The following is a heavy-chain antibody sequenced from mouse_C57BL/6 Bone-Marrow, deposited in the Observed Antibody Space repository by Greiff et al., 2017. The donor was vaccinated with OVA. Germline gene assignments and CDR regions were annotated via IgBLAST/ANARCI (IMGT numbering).Heavy chain of an antibody. CDR1: GYTFTSYW. CDR3: ASRGAYGNYVDY. D-gene: IGHD2-10*02. CDR2: IDPSDSET. V-gene: IGHV1-52*01. J-gene: IGHJ2*01. Sequence: QVQLQQPGAELVRPGSSVKLSCKASGYTFTSYWMHWVKQRPIQGLEWIGNIDPSDSETHYNQKFKDKATLTVDKSSSTAYMQLSSLTSEDSAVYYCASRGAYGNYVDYWGQGTTLTVSS.